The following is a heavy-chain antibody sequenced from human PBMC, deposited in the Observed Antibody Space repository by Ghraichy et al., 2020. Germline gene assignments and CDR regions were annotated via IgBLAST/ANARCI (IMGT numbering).Heavy chain of an antibody. Sequence: ESLNISCTVSGGSISTLFWTWIRQPPGKGLEWIGYISYSGSTNYNPSLKSRVTVSMDTSKNQFSLRLSSVTAADTAVYYCARGRLSSSRTSLEYLGQGALVTVSS. J-gene: IGHJ4*02. V-gene: IGHV4-59*11. CDR1: GGSISTLF. CDR2: ISYSGST. D-gene: IGHD6-13*01. CDR3: ARGRLSSSRTSLEY.